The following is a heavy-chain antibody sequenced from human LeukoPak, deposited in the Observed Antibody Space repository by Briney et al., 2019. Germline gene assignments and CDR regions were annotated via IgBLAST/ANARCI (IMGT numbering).Heavy chain of an antibody. J-gene: IGHJ4*02. V-gene: IGHV4-30-4*01. CDR2: IYYSGST. CDR3: ARAPYDLWSGSKFDC. Sequence: SETLSLTCTVSGGSISSYYWSWIRQPPGKGLEWIGYIYYSGSTYYNPSLKSRVTISVDTSKNQFSLKLSSVTAADTAVYYCARAPYDLWSGSKFDCWGQGTLVTVSS. CDR1: GGSISSYY. D-gene: IGHD3-3*01.